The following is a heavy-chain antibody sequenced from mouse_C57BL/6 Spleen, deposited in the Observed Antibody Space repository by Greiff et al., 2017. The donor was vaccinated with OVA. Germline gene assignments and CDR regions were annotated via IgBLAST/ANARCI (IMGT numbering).Heavy chain of an antibody. J-gene: IGHJ2*01. V-gene: IGHV1-15*01. CDR2: IDPETGGT. CDR3: TRREGFDY. CDR1: GYTFTDYE. Sequence: VKLVESGAELVRPGASVTLSCKASGYTFTDYEMHWVKQTPVHGLEWIGAIDPETGGTAYNQKFKGKAILTADKSSSTAYMELRSLTSEDSAVYYCTRREGFDYWGQGTTLTVSS.